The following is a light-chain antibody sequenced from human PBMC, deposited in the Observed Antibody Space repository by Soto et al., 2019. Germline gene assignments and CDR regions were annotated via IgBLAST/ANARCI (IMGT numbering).Light chain of an antibody. CDR2: GAS. V-gene: IGKV3-20*01. Sequence: EIVLTQSPGSLSLSPRERATLSCRASQSVSSNHLAWYQQKPGQAPRLLIYGASRRATGIPDRFSGSGSGTDFTLTISSLEPEDVAVYYGQQYGSSTYTFGQGTKVAIK. CDR3: QQYGSSTYT. CDR1: QSVSSNH. J-gene: IGKJ2*01.